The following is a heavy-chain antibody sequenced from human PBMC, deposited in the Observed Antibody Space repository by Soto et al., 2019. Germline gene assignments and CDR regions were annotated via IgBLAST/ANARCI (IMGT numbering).Heavy chain of an antibody. V-gene: IGHV1-2*02. D-gene: IGHD3-22*01. CDR3: ARVQSYYYAGSGYYAFDY. CDR1: GYTFTDYY. CDR2: INPNSSGT. J-gene: IGHJ4*02. Sequence: ASVKVSCKASGYTFTDYYMHWVRQAPGQGLEWMGWINPNSSGTNYAQKFQGRVTMTRDTSISTAYMELSRLRSDDTAVYYCARVQSYYYAGSGYYAFDYWGQGTLVTVSS.